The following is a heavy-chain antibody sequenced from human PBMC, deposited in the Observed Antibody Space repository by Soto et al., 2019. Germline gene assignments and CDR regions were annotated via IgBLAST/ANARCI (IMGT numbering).Heavy chain of an antibody. CDR2: INPSDGST. D-gene: IGHD1-26*01. CDR1: GYTFSSNF. CDR3: ARVNSGAFWYFDL. V-gene: IGHV1-46*01. Sequence: QVQLLQSGAEVKKPGASMKISCTASGYTFSSNFIDWVRQAPGHSTEWMGLINPSDGSTTYAHSVQGRVTLTRDTSTRTVYMELTSLRFEDAAVYYCARVNSGAFWYFDLWGRCTLVTVSS. J-gene: IGHJ2*01.